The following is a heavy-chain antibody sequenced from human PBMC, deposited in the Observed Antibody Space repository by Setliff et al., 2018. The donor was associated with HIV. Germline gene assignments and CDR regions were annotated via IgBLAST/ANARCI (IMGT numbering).Heavy chain of an antibody. Sequence: GASVKVSCKASGYTFTNYGISWVRQAPGQGLEWMGWISAYNGNTNYAQKLQDRVTMTTDTSTSTAYTELRSLRSDDTAVYYCARILVGVAGTQYYYMDVWGKGTTVTVSS. D-gene: IGHD6-19*01. J-gene: IGHJ6*03. V-gene: IGHV1-18*01. CDR2: ISAYNGNT. CDR1: GYTFTNYG. CDR3: ARILVGVAGTQYYYMDV.